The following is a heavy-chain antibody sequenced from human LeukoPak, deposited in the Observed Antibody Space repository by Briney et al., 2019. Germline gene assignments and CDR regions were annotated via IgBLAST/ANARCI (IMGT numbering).Heavy chain of an antibody. D-gene: IGHD4-17*01. V-gene: IGHV3-53*01. CDR2: IYSGGST. J-gene: IGHJ4*02. CDR3: ARVLSYGDYVEDY. CDR1: GFTVSSNY. Sequence: GGSLRLSCAASGFTVSSNYMSWVRQAPGKGLEWVSVIYSGGSTYYADSVKGRFTISRDNSKNTLYLQMNSLRAEDTAVYYCARVLSYGDYVEDYWGQGTPVTVSS.